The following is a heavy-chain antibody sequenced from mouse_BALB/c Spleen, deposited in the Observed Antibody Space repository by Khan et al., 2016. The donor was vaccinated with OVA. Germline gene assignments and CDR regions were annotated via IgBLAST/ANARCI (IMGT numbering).Heavy chain of an antibody. D-gene: IGHD1-1*01. CDR2: VSSGGHYT. Sequence: EVELVESGGDLVKPGGSLKLSCAASGFTFSTYGMSWVRQTPDKRLEWVATVSSGGHYTYYPDTVKGRFTISRDNAKNTLYLQMSSLKSEDTAMFYCARIAYYYGSEGFAYWGQGTLVTVSA. V-gene: IGHV5-6*01. CDR1: GFTFSTYG. CDR3: ARIAYYYGSEGFAY. J-gene: IGHJ3*01.